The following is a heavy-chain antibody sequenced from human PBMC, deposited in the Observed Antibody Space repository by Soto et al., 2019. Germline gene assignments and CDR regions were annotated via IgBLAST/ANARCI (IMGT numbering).Heavy chain of an antibody. CDR1: GFSLSTSGVG. J-gene: IGHJ6*02. CDR3: AYLPCSGGSRYWFSFSGMDV. D-gene: IGHD2-15*01. CDR2: IYWADDK. Sequence: QITLKESGPTVVKPTQTLTLTCTFSGFSLSTSGVGVAWIRQPPGKALEWLALIYWADDKRYRPSLESRLTITTDPSQNQVVLTMTNMDSVDTATYYCAYLPCSGGSRYWFSFSGMDVWGQGTTVTVSS. V-gene: IGHV2-5*02.